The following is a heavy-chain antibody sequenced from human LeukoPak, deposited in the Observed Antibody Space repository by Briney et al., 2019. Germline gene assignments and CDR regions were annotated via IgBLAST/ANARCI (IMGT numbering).Heavy chain of an antibody. CDR2: IYTSGTT. CDR1: GGSISNFY. D-gene: IGHD2-15*01. V-gene: IGHV4-4*07. CDR3: ARSFPYCSGGICYRPLDF. Sequence: SETLSLTCTVSGGSISNFYWSWIRQPAGKGLEWIGRIYTSGTTNYNPSLKSRVTLSVDTSKNQFSLRLSSVTAADTAVYFCARSFPYCSGGICYRPLDFWGQGTLVTVSS. J-gene: IGHJ4*02.